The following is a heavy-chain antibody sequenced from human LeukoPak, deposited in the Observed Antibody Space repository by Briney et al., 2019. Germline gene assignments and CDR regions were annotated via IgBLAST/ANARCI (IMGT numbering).Heavy chain of an antibody. CDR1: GFTFSSYA. D-gene: IGHD6-13*01. J-gene: IGHJ5*02. V-gene: IGHV3-23*01. Sequence: GGSLRLSCAASGFTFSSYAMSWVRQAPGKGLEWVSAISGSGGSTYYADSVKGRFTISRDNSKSTLYLQMNSLRAEDTAVYYCAKGSSWFQYNWFDPWGQGTLVTVSS. CDR2: ISGSGGST. CDR3: AKGSSWFQYNWFDP.